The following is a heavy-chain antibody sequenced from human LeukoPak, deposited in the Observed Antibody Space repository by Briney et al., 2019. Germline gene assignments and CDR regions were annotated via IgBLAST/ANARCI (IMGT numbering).Heavy chain of an antibody. D-gene: IGHD1-26*01. Sequence: HAGGSLRLSGAASGFTFCDYWMSWVRQAPGKGLEWVANINQDGSEKYYVDSVRGRFIISRDNGKNSLYLQTNSLRAEDTAVYYCARRSNYYYYYMDVWGKGTTVTVSS. CDR3: ARRSNYYYYYMDV. CDR1: GFTFCDYW. J-gene: IGHJ6*03. CDR2: INQDGSEK. V-gene: IGHV3-7*01.